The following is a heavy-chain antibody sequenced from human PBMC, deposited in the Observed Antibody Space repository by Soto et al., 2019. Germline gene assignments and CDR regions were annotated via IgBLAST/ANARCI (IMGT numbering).Heavy chain of an antibody. CDR3: ARGPVDTAMDYYYYYGMDV. CDR1: GYSFTSYW. CDR2: IYPGDSDT. D-gene: IGHD5-18*01. V-gene: IGHV5-51*01. J-gene: IGHJ6*02. Sequence: GESLKISCKGSGYSFTSYWIGWVRQMPGKGLEWMGIIYPGDSDTRYSPSFQGQVTISADKSISTAYLQWSSLKASDTATYYCARGPVDTAMDYYYYYGMDVWGQGTTVTVSS.